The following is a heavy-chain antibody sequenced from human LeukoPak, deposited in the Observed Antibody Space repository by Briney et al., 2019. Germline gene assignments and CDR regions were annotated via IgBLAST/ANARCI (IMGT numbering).Heavy chain of an antibody. CDR3: ARDETIAAAGNLHY. J-gene: IGHJ4*02. CDR1: GYTFTTYG. Sequence: ASVKVSCKASGYTFTTYGMNWVRQAPGQGLEWMGWINTSTGNPTYAQGFTGRFVFSLDTSVSTAYLQISSLKAEDTAVYYCARDETIAAAGNLHYWGQGTLVTVSS. CDR2: INTSTGNP. D-gene: IGHD6-13*01. V-gene: IGHV7-4-1*02.